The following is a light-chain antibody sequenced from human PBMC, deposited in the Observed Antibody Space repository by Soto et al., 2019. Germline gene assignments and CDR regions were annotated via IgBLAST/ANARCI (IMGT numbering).Light chain of an antibody. J-gene: IGLJ3*02. CDR1: ELGDRY. CDR2: QDT. Sequence: SYELTQPPSVSVSPGQTASITCSGDELGDRYACWYQQKPGQSPVLVIYQDTKRPSGIPERFSGSSSGNTATLTISGTQAMDEADYYCQSWDSTTAGVFGGGTKLTVL. CDR3: QSWDSTTAGV. V-gene: IGLV3-1*01.